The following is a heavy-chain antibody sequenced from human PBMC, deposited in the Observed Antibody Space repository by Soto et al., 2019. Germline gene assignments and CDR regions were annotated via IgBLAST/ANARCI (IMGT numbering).Heavy chain of an antibody. CDR3: AKKNPHGDANKAWLDP. V-gene: IGHV1-69*01. CDR1: GGTFVSSA. CDR2: IIPILGST. J-gene: IGHJ5*02. Sequence: QVQLLQSGAELREPGSSVRVSCTPSGGTFVSSAFAWVRQAPGGKIEWMGGIIPILGSTKYAEKFLGRLTIRANDSSRTAYLELSSMTFDDTAVYFCAKKNPHGDANKAWLDPGSQGTLVTVST. D-gene: IGHD2-8*01.